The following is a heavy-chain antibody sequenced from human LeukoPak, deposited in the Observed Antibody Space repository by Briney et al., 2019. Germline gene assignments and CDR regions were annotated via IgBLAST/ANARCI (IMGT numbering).Heavy chain of an antibody. Sequence: GGSLRLSCAASGFTFSSYEMNWVRQAPGKGLEWVSYISSSGSTIYYADSVKGRFTISRDNAKNSLYLQMNSLRAEDTAVYYCARDANTAMGNIDYWGQGTLVTVSS. D-gene: IGHD5-18*01. V-gene: IGHV3-48*03. J-gene: IGHJ4*02. CDR2: ISSSGSTI. CDR1: GFTFSSYE. CDR3: ARDANTAMGNIDY.